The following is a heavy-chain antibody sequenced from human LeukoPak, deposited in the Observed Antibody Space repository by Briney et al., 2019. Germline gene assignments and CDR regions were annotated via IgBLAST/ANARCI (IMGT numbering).Heavy chain of an antibody. CDR1: GYTFTSNA. D-gene: IGHD6-19*01. Sequence: ASVRVSCKASGYTFTSNAMHWVRQAPGQRPEWMGWINTGNGNTKYSQKFQGRVTITADESTSTAYMELSSLRSEDTAVYYCARVSSSSGCLDYWGQGTLVTVSS. CDR3: ARVSSSSGCLDY. J-gene: IGHJ4*02. V-gene: IGHV1-3*04. CDR2: INTGNGNT.